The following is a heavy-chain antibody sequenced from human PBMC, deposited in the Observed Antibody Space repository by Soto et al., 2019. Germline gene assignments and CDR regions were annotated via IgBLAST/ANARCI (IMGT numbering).Heavy chain of an antibody. V-gene: IGHV4-59*01. CDR1: GGSISTCY. Sequence: SETLSLTCTVSGGSISTCYWSWIRQPPGKGLEWIGYIYYSGSTSYNPSLKSRVTISVDTSKNQFSLKLRSVTAADTAVYYCACDRSRSANQGSGMDLWRQGTT. D-gene: IGHD1-26*01. J-gene: IGHJ6*02. CDR3: ACDRSRSANQGSGMDL. CDR2: IYYSGST.